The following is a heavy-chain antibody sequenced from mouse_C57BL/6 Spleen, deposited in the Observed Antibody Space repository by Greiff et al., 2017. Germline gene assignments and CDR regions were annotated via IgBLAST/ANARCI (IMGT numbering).Heavy chain of an antibody. CDR1: GYTFTSYW. Sequence: QVQLQPPGAELVRPGTSVKLSCKASGYTFTSYWMHRVKQRPCQGLEGNGVIDPSDSYNNYNQKFKGNATLTVDTSSSTAYMQLSSLTSEDSAVYYCAREEMVTTGYYFDYWGQGTTLTVSS. J-gene: IGHJ2*01. D-gene: IGHD2-2*01. V-gene: IGHV1-59*01. CDR3: AREEMVTTGYYFDY. CDR2: IDPSDSYN.